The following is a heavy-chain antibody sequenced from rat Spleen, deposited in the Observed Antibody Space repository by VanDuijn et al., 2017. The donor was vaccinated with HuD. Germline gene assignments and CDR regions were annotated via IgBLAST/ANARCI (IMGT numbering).Heavy chain of an antibody. CDR3: TRYYEGYVMDV. D-gene: IGHD1-12*01. J-gene: IGHJ4*01. V-gene: IGHV5-31*01. Sequence: EVQLVESGGGLVQPGRSLKLSCVASGFTFNNYWMYWIRQTPGKGLEWVASINWGGSSTYYPDNVKGRFTISRDNAKNALYLQMNNLRSEDTAIYYCTRYYEGYVMDVWGQGASVTVSS. CDR1: GFTFNNYW. CDR2: INWGGSST.